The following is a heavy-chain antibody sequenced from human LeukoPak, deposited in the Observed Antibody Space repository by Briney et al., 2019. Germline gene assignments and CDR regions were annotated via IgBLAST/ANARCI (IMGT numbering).Heavy chain of an antibody. J-gene: IGHJ5*02. CDR2: IYTSGST. Sequence: SETLSLTCAVYGGSFSGYYWSWIRQPPGKGLEWVGRIYTSGSTNYNPSLKSRVTMSVDTSKNQFSLKLSSVTAADTAVYYCARDDIVVVPAAIRGTYWFDPWGQGTLVTVSS. V-gene: IGHV4-59*10. D-gene: IGHD2-2*02. CDR3: ARDDIVVVPAAIRGTYWFDP. CDR1: GGSFSGYY.